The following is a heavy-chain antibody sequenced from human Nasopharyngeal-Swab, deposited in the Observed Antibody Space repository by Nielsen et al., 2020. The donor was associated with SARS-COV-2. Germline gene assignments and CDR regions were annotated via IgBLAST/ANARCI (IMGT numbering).Heavy chain of an antibody. D-gene: IGHD3-3*01. CDR3: ARGSYYDFWSGYYTVDYFDY. V-gene: IGHV4-34*01. CDR2: INHSGST. Sequence: SQTLSLTCAVYGESFSGYYWSWIRQPPGKGLERIGEINHSGSTNYNPSLKSRVTISVDTSKNQFSLKLSSVTAADTAVYYCARGSYYDFWSGYYTVDYFDYWGQGTLVTVSS. J-gene: IGHJ4*02. CDR1: GESFSGYY.